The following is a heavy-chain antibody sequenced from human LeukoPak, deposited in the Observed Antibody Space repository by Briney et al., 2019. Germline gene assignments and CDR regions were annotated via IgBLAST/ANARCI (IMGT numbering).Heavy chain of an antibody. CDR2: ISSSSSTI. Sequence: GGSLRLSCAASGFTFSSYSMNWVRQAPGKGLEWVSYISSSSSTIYYADSVKGRFTISRDNAKNSLYLQMNSLRAEDTAVYYCARDNFRYCSSTSCYAFDYWGQGTLVTVSS. J-gene: IGHJ4*02. CDR3: ARDNFRYCSSTSCYAFDY. D-gene: IGHD2-2*01. CDR1: GFTFSSYS. V-gene: IGHV3-48*04.